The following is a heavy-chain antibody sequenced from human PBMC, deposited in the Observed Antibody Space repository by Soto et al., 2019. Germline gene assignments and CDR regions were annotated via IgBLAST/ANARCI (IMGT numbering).Heavy chain of an antibody. Sequence: PGGSLRLSCAASGFTFSGSAMHWVRQASGKGLEWVGRIRSKANSYATAYAASVKGRFTISRDDSKNTAYLQMNSLKTEDTAVYYCTVYCSSTSCFLGAFDIWGQGTMVTVSS. D-gene: IGHD2-2*01. CDR1: GFTFSGSA. CDR2: IRSKANSYAT. V-gene: IGHV3-73*01. J-gene: IGHJ3*02. CDR3: TVYCSSTSCFLGAFDI.